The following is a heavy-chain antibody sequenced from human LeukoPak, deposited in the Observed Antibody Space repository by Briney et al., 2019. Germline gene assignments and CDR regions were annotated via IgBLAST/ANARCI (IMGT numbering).Heavy chain of an antibody. V-gene: IGHV4-34*01. D-gene: IGHD4-17*01. CDR1: GGSFSGYY. CDR3: ARASDNDDYSLDYFYYMDV. Sequence: SETLSLTCAVYGGSFSGYYWGWIRQTPGKGLEWIGEINHGGSTNYNPSLKSRVTMSVDTSKNQFSLNLASVTAADTAVYYCARASDNDDYSLDYFYYMDVWGVGTTVTVSS. CDR2: INHGGST. J-gene: IGHJ6*03.